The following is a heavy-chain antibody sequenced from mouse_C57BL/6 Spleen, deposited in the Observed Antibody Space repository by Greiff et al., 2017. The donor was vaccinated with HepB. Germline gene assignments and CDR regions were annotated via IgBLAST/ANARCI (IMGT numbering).Heavy chain of an antibody. CDR1: GYAFSSSW. CDR3: AREDYYGSSFPYFDY. CDR2: IYPGDGDT. V-gene: IGHV1-82*01. J-gene: IGHJ2*01. D-gene: IGHD1-1*01. Sequence: VQVVESGPELVKPGASVKISCKASGYAFSSSWMNWVKQRPGKGLEWIGRIYPGDGDTNYNGKFKGKATLTADKSSSTAYMQLSSLTSEDSAVYFCAREDYYGSSFPYFDYWGQGTTLTVSS.